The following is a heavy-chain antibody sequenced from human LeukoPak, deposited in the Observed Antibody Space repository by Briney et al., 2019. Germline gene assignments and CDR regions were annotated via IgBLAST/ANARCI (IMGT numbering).Heavy chain of an antibody. CDR3: ATPFSSGPWGYSDY. Sequence: GGSLGLSCAASGFTFSSYAMSWVRQAPGKGLEWVSAISGSGGSTYYADSVKGRFTISRDNSKNTLYLQMNSLRAEDTAVYYCATPFSSGPWGYSDYWGQGTLVTVSS. CDR2: ISGSGGST. J-gene: IGHJ4*02. V-gene: IGHV3-23*01. D-gene: IGHD3-22*01. CDR1: GFTFSSYA.